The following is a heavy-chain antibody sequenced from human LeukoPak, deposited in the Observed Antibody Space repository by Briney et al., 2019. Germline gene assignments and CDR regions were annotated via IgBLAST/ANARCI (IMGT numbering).Heavy chain of an antibody. V-gene: IGHV4-39*01. CDR2: IYYSGST. CDR3: ASQPVLLWFGESIPFDY. CDR1: GGSISSSSYY. Sequence: SETLSLTCTVSGGSISSSSYYWGWIRQPPGKGLEWIGSIYYSGSTYYNPSLKSRVTISVDTPKNQFSLKLSSVTAADTAVYYCASQPVLLWFGESIPFDYWGQGTLVTVSS. J-gene: IGHJ4*02. D-gene: IGHD3-10*01.